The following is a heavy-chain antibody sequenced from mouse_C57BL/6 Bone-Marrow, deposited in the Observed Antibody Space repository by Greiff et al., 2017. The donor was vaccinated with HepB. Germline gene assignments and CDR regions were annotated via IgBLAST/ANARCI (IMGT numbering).Heavy chain of an antibody. V-gene: IGHV1-22*01. J-gene: IGHJ3*01. Sequence: EVQVVESGPELVKPGASVKMSCKASGYTFTDYNMHWVKQSHGKRLEWIGYINPNNGGTSYNQKFKGKATLTVNKSSSTAYMELRSLTSEDSAVYYCGRPPAFAYWGQGTLVTVSA. CDR3: GRPPAFAY. CDR2: INPNNGGT. CDR1: GYTFTDYN.